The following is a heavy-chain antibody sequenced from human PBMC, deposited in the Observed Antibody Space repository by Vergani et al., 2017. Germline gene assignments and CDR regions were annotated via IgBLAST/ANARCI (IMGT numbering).Heavy chain of an antibody. CDR3: ARDRAVAGVEEFWFDP. CDR2: ISSRSSTI. CDR1: GFTFSSYS. V-gene: IGHV3-48*04. J-gene: IGHJ5*02. Sequence: EVQLVESGGGLVQPGGSLRLSCAASGFTFSSYSMNWVRQAPGKGLEWVSYISSRSSTIYYADSVKGRFTISRDNAKNSLYLQMNSLRAEDTAVYYCARDRAVAGVEEFWFDPWGQGTLVTVSS. D-gene: IGHD6-19*01.